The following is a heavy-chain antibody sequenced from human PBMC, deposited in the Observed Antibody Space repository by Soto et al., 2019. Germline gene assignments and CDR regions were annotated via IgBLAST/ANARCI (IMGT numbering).Heavy chain of an antibody. Sequence: QVQLVQSGAEVKKPGASVKVSCKASGYTFTTYFMHWVRQAPGQGLEWMGIINPYDGTATYAQKFQGRVTMTRDTSTSTVYIELSSLRSEDTAVYYCARVQVASGWRYAGDYWGQGTLVTVAS. CDR1: GYTFTTYF. J-gene: IGHJ4*02. V-gene: IGHV1-46*01. D-gene: IGHD6-19*01. CDR3: ARVQVASGWRYAGDY. CDR2: INPYDGTA.